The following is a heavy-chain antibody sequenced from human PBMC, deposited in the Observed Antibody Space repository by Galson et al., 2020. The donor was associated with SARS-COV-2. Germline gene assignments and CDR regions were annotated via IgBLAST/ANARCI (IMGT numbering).Heavy chain of an antibody. J-gene: IGHJ6*03. V-gene: IGHV3-74*01. CDR2: INSDGSST. CDR1: GFTFSSYW. D-gene: IGHD2-2*01. CDR3: TTDVADTYQLLYYYYYMDV. Sequence: GESLKISCAASGFTFSSYWMHWVRQAPGKGLVWVSRINSDGSSTTYADSVKGRFTISRDNAKNTLYLQMNSLRAEDTAVYYCTTDVADTYQLLYYYYYMDVWGKGTTVTVSS.